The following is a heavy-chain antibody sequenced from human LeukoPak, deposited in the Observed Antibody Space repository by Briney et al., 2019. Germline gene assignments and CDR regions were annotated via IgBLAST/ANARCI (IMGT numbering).Heavy chain of an antibody. J-gene: IGHJ6*03. CDR1: GYTFTGYY. CDR2: NNPNSGGT. V-gene: IGHV1-2*02. Sequence: ASVKVSCKASGYTFTGYYMHWVRQPPGQGLEWMGWNNPNSGGTNYAEKFQGRVTMTRDTSISTAYMELSRLRSDDTAVYYCASGPYRTGDYGDYGYYYYYYMDVWGKGTTVTVSS. CDR3: ASGPYRTGDYGDYGYYYYYYMDV. D-gene: IGHD4-17*01.